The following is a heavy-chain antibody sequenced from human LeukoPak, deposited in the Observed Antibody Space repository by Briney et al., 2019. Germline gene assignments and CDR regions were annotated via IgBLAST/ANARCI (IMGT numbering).Heavy chain of an antibody. CDR2: ISSSSSTI. Sequence: GGSLRLSCAASGFTFSSYEMNWVRQAPGKGLEWVSYISSSSSTIYYADSVKGRFTISRDNAKNSLYLQMNSLRAEDTAVYYCASTGLFRPYYYYYMDVWGKGTTVTVSS. J-gene: IGHJ6*03. V-gene: IGHV3-48*01. CDR3: ASTGLFRPYYYYYMDV. D-gene: IGHD3-22*01. CDR1: GFTFSSYE.